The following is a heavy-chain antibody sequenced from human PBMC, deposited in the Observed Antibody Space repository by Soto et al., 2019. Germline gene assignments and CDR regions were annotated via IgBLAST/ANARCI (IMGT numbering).Heavy chain of an antibody. CDR2: IKQDGSEK. Sequence: EVQLVESGGGLVQPGGSLRLSCAASRFTFSSYWMSWVRQAPGKGLEWVANIKQDGSEKYYVDSVKGRFTISRDNAKNSLYLQMNSLRAEDTAVYYCARDPVGSYYTDDAFDIWGQGTMVTVSS. V-gene: IGHV3-7*01. CDR1: RFTFSSYW. D-gene: IGHD3-10*01. J-gene: IGHJ3*02. CDR3: ARDPVGSYYTDDAFDI.